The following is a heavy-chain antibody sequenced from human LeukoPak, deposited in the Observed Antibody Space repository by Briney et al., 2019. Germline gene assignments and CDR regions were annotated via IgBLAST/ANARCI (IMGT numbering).Heavy chain of an antibody. Sequence: PGRSLRLSCAASGFTFSNAWMSWIRKAPAKGQELVGRSKSKTAGGTTDYAAGVKGRFTISRDDSKNTLYLQMNRLKTEDTAVYYCTTGSFGEFTYWGQGTLVTVSS. D-gene: IGHD3-10*01. CDR1: GFTFSNAW. CDR3: TTGSFGEFTY. V-gene: IGHV3-15*01. J-gene: IGHJ4*02. CDR2: SKSKTAGGTT.